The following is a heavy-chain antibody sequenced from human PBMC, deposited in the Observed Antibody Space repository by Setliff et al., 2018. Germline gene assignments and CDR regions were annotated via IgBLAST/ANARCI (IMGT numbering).Heavy chain of an antibody. D-gene: IGHD5-12*01. CDR3: ARVRKGYSGYDFGDY. CDR2: IYYSGST. Sequence: SETLSLTCTVSGGSISSHYWSWIRQPPGKGLEWIGSIYYSGSTNYNPSLKSRVTISLDTSMNQFSLKLRSVTAADTAVYYCARVRKGYSGYDFGDYWGQGTLVTVSS. CDR1: GGSISSHY. J-gene: IGHJ4*02. V-gene: IGHV4-59*11.